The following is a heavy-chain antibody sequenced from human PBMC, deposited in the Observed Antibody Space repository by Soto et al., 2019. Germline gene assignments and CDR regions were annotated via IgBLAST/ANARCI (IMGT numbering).Heavy chain of an antibody. CDR2: IWYDGSNK. CDR1: GFTFSSYG. CDR3: ARGEVGSGWLPKTFPHY. D-gene: IGHD6-19*01. Sequence: QVQLVESGGGVVQPGRSLRLSCAASGFTFSSYGMHWVRQAPGKGLEWVAVIWYDGSNKYYADSVKGRFTISRDNSKNTLYLQMNSLRAEDMAVYYCARGEVGSGWLPKTFPHYWGQGTLVTVSS. V-gene: IGHV3-33*01. J-gene: IGHJ4*02.